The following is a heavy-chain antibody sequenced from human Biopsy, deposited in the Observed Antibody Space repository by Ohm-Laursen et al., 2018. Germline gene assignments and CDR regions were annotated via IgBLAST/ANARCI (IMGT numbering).Heavy chain of an antibody. CDR3: ARMEQPHDY. J-gene: IGHJ4*02. V-gene: IGHV1-2*06. D-gene: IGHD6-13*01. Sequence: SVKVSCKASGYPFSNYYLFWVRQAPGQGLESMGRINPNSGDTVFARNFQGRVTMTRDTAISTVYMDLRNLRPDDTAVYFCARMEQPHDYWGQGTLVTVSS. CDR2: INPNSGDT. CDR1: GYPFSNYY.